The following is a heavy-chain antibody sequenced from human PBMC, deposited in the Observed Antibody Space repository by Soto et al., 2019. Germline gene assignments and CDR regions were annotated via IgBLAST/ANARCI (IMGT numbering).Heavy chain of an antibody. D-gene: IGHD6-13*01. CDR3: TRGPRPTAVGTGAY. V-gene: IGHV3-74*01. Sequence: GGSLRLSCAASGFTFSTYWMHWVRQAPGKGLVWVSRINYDGSSTDYADSVKGRFTISRDNAKNTLYLQMNTLTAEDTAVYYCTRGPRPTAVGTGAYWGQGTLVTVSS. J-gene: IGHJ4*02. CDR2: INYDGSST. CDR1: GFTFSTYW.